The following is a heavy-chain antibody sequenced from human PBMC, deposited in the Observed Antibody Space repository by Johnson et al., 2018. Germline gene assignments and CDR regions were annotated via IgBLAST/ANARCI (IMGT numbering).Heavy chain of an antibody. Sequence: QVQLQESGPGLVKPSETLSLTCTVSGGSVSSGSYYWSWIRQPPGKGLEWIGYIYYSGSTNYNPSLKSRVTISVDTSKNQSSLKLSSVTAADTAVYYCARDSQPYYYYGMDVWGQGTTVTVSS. V-gene: IGHV4-61*01. CDR2: IYYSGST. CDR1: GGSVSSGSYY. J-gene: IGHJ6*02. CDR3: ARDSQPYYYYGMDV.